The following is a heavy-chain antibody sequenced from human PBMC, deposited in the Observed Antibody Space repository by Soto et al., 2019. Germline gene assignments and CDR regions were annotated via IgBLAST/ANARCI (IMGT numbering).Heavy chain of an antibody. D-gene: IGHD3-16*01. V-gene: IGHV1-3*01. CDR3: GSRPGLGGGPFDY. J-gene: IGHJ4*02. Sequence: QVQLVQSGAEVKNPGASVKVSCKASGYRFTTQPIHWVRQAPGQGLEWMGWINAGNGYTQYSQKFQGRVTINRNTSASTGYMELSRLRSDDTALYYCGSRPGLGGGPFDYWGRGTLVTVSS. CDR1: GYRFTTQP. CDR2: INAGNGYT.